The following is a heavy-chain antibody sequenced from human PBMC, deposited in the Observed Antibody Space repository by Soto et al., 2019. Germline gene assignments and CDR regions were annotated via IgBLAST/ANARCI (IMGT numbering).Heavy chain of an antibody. CDR2: IYPDDSDI. CDR1: GYSFTKYW. D-gene: IGHD2-2*01. Sequence: PGESLKISCKVSGYSFTKYWIGWVRQMPGKGLEWMGIIYPDDSDIRYSPSFQGQVTISADKSISTAYLQWSSLKASDSAMYYCARLRSPQYFYYGMDVWGQGTTVTVS. J-gene: IGHJ6*02. V-gene: IGHV5-51*01. CDR3: ARLRSPQYFYYGMDV.